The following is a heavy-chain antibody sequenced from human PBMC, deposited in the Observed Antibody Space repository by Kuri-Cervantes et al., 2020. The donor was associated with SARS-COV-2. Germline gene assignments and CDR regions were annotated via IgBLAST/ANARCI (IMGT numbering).Heavy chain of an antibody. CDR2: ISSSGSTI. J-gene: IGHJ4*02. CDR3: APRGEGSGFDY. Sequence: GESLKISCAASGFTFSSYEMNWVRQAPGKGLEWVSYISSSGSTIYYADSVKGRFNISRDNAKNSLYLQMNSRRAEDTAVYYCAPRGEGSGFDYWGQGTLVTVSS. CDR1: GFTFSSYE. D-gene: IGHD3-16*01. V-gene: IGHV3-48*03.